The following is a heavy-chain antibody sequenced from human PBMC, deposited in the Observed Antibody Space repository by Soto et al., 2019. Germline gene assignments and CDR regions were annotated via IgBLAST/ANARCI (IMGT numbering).Heavy chain of an antibody. D-gene: IGHD5-12*01. CDR2: INIDGSST. Sequence: EVQLVESGGGLVQPGGSLRLSCAASGFTLSSYWMHWVRQAPGKGLVWVSRINIDGSSTSYADAVKGRFSISRDNAKNTLYLQVDRPSAEDTAVYYCARSRDGYNFVGDCWGQGTLVTVSS. CDR3: ARSRDGYNFVGDC. J-gene: IGHJ4*02. CDR1: GFTLSSYW. V-gene: IGHV3-74*01.